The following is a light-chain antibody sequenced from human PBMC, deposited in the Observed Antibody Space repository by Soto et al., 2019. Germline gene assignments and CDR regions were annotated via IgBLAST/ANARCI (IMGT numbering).Light chain of an antibody. V-gene: IGLV1-40*01. CDR3: QSYDSSLSGSYVV. Sequence: QTVVMQPPSVSGAPGQRVTISCTGSSSNIGAGYDVHWYQQLPGTAPKLLIYGNSNRPSGVPDRFSGSKSGTSASLAITGLQAEDEADYYCQSYDSSLSGSYVVFGGGTKLTVL. CDR1: SSNIGAGYD. CDR2: GNS. J-gene: IGLJ2*01.